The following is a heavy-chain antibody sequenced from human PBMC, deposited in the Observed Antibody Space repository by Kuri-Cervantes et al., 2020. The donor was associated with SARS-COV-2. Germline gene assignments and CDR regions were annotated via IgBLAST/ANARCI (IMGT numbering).Heavy chain of an antibody. D-gene: IGHD4-23*01. Sequence: GESLKISCAASGFTFSSYAMSWVRQAPGKGLEWVSAISGSGGSTYYADSVKGRFTISRDNSKNTLYLQMNSLRAEDTAVYYCAKLAGSNSFYYYGMDVWGQGTTVTVSS. V-gene: IGHV3-23*01. CDR3: AKLAGSNSFYYYGMDV. J-gene: IGHJ6*02. CDR2: ISGSGGST. CDR1: GFTFSSYA.